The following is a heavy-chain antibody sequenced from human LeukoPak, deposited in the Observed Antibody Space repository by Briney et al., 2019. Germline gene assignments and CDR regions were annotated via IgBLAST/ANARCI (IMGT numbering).Heavy chain of an antibody. CDR2: INPNSGGT. CDR1: GYTFTSYG. Sequence: EASVKVSCKASGYTFTSYGISWVRQAPGQGLEWMGWINPNSGGTNYAQKFQGWVTMTRDTSISTAYMELSRLRSDDTAVYYCARGLRWRATVPPGGTNWFDPWGQGTLVTVSS. J-gene: IGHJ5*02. D-gene: IGHD4-17*01. V-gene: IGHV1-2*04. CDR3: ARGLRWRATVPPGGTNWFDP.